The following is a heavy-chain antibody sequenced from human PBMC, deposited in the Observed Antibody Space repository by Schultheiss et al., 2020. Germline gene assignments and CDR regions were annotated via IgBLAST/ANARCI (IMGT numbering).Heavy chain of an antibody. D-gene: IGHD5/OR15-5a*01. CDR2: IKSKTDGGTT. CDR1: GFTFSNAW. CDR3: TTSVNYYGMDV. V-gene: IGHV3-15*07. Sequence: GASLRLSCAASGFTFSNAWMHWVRQAPGKGLEWVGRIKSKTDGGTTDYAAPVKGRFTISRDDSKNTLYLQMNSLKTEDTAVYYCTTSVNYYGMDVWGQGTTVTVSS. J-gene: IGHJ6*02.